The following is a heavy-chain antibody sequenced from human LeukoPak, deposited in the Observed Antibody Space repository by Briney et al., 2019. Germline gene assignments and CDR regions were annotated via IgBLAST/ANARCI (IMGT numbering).Heavy chain of an antibody. Sequence: SETLSLTCTVSGGSIGYYSWSWIRQPAGKGLEWIGRIFASGSTNYNPSLRSRVTMSVDTSKNQFSLKLTSVTAADTAVYYCARGGGRYYDSSGPVGWGQGTLVTVSS. CDR1: GGSIGYYS. D-gene: IGHD3-22*01. J-gene: IGHJ4*02. CDR2: IFASGST. V-gene: IGHV4-4*07. CDR3: ARGGGRYYDSSGPVG.